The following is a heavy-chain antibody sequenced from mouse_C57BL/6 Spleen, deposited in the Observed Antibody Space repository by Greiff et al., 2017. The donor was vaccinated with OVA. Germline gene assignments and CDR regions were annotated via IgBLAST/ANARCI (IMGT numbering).Heavy chain of an antibody. J-gene: IGHJ3*01. D-gene: IGHD1-1*01. CDR3: TGHYYVAY. Sequence: QVQLQQSGAELVRPGASVTLSCKASGYTFTDYEMHWVKQTPVHGLEWIGAIDPETGGTAYNQKFKGKAILTADKSSSTAYMELRSLTSEDSAVYYCTGHYYVAYWGQGTLVTVSA. CDR2: IDPETGGT. CDR1: GYTFTDYE. V-gene: IGHV1-15*01.